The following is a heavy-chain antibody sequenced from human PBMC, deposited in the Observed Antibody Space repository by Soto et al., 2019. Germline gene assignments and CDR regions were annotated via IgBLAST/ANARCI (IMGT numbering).Heavy chain of an antibody. Sequence: GGSLRLSCAASGFTFGSYAMSWVRLAPGKGLEWVSVAGPSGSSTFYADSVRGRFAISRDNVENTLYLQMNSLRVADTALYFCARTYYYDSTGYYRTFDYWGQGTLVTVSS. V-gene: IGHV3-23*01. CDR3: ARTYYYDSTGYYRTFDY. J-gene: IGHJ4*02. CDR1: GFTFGSYA. CDR2: AGPSGSST. D-gene: IGHD3-22*01.